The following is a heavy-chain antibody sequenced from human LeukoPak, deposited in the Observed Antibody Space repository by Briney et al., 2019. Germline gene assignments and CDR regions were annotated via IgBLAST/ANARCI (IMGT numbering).Heavy chain of an antibody. D-gene: IGHD3-10*01. Sequence: PSQTLSLTCVVSGGSISRGSYYWNWIRQPAGKGLEWMGRIYNSGSTNYNPSLKSRVTISADMSRNQLSLQLTSVTAADTAMYYCARQTFGALYFDSWGQGALVTVSS. CDR2: IYNSGST. CDR1: GGSISRGSYY. V-gene: IGHV4-61*02. CDR3: ARQTFGALYFDS. J-gene: IGHJ4*02.